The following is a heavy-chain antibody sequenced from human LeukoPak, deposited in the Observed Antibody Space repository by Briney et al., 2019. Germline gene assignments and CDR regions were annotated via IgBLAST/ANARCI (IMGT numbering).Heavy chain of an antibody. J-gene: IGHJ4*02. CDR1: GFTFSSYW. CDR2: INSDGTST. Sequence: PGGSLRLSCAASGFTFSSYWMYWVRHAPGKGLVWVSRINSDGTSTSYADSVKGRFTISRDNAKNTLYLQMNSLRAEDTAVYYCASLADYPFDYWGQGTLLTVSS. D-gene: IGHD4-11*01. CDR3: ASLADYPFDY. V-gene: IGHV3-74*01.